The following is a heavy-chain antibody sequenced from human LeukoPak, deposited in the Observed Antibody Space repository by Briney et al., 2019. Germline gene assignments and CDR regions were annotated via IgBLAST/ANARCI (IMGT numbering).Heavy chain of an antibody. J-gene: IGHJ4*02. D-gene: IGHD3-3*01. CDR2: ISYDGSNK. V-gene: IGHV3-30*18. Sequence: GGSLRLSCAASGFTFSSYGMHWVRQAPGKGLAWVAGISYDGSNKYYADSVKGRFTISRDNSKNTLYLQMNSLRAEDTAVYYCAKAPWNWGQGTLVTVSS. CDR3: AKAPWN. CDR1: GFTFSSYG.